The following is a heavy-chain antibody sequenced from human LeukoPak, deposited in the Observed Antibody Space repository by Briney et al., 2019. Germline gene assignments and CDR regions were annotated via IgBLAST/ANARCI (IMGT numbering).Heavy chain of an antibody. CDR2: ITSTSSYM. CDR1: GFTFSTYN. Sequence: GGSLRLSCAASGFTFSTYNMNWVRQAPGKGLEWVSSITSTSSYMYYADSVKGRFTISRDNAQNSLYLHMSSLRAEDTAVYYCARDPYSGGYGDDYYYYMDVWGKGTTVTVSS. D-gene: IGHD1-26*01. V-gene: IGHV3-21*01. J-gene: IGHJ6*03. CDR3: ARDPYSGGYGDDYYYYMDV.